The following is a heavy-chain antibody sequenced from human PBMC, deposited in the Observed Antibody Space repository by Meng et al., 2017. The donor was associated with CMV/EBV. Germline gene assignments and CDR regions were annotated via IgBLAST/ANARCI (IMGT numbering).Heavy chain of an antibody. V-gene: IGHV1-69*10. CDR2: IIPILGIA. Sequence: SVKVSCKASGGTFSSYAISWVRQAPGQGLEWMGEIIPILGIANYAQKFQGRVTITADKSTSTAYMELSSLRSEDTAVYYCARDLRVPARPLYYYYGMDVWGQGTTVTVSS. D-gene: IGHD2-2*01. CDR3: ARDLRVPARPLYYYYGMDV. J-gene: IGHJ6*02. CDR1: GGTFSSYA.